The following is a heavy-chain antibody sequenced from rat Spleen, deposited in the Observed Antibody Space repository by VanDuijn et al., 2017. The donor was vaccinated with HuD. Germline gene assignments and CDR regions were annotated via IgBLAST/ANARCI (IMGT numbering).Heavy chain of an antibody. V-gene: IGHV5-58*01. D-gene: IGHD1-1*01. CDR3: AKEGFEVTFAY. CDR2: INTNGGRT. J-gene: IGHJ3*01. CDR1: GFTFSDYY. Sequence: EVRLVESGGGLVQPGRSLKVSCAASGFTFSDYYMAWVRQAPGKGLEWISSINTNGGRTYYPDSVKGRFTISRDNAENTLYLQMNSLRSEDTATYYCAKEGFEVTFAYWGQGSLVTVSS.